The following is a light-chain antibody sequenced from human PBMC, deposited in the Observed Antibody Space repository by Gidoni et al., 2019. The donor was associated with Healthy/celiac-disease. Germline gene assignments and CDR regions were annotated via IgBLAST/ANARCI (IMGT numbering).Light chain of an antibody. CDR1: QGISNY. J-gene: IGKJ3*01. CDR2: AAS. CDR3: QKYNSARGAT. V-gene: IGKV1-27*01. Sequence: DIQMTQSPSSLSASVGDRVTITCRARQGISNYLAWYQQKPGKVPKLLIYAASTLQSGVPSRFSGSGSGTDFTLTISSLQPEDVAPYYFQKYNSARGATFGPGTKVDIK.